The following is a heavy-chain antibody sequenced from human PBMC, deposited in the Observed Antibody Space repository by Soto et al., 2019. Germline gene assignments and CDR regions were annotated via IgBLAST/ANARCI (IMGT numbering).Heavy chain of an antibody. D-gene: IGHD6-13*01. CDR3: ARFDGSSWSYYYYGMDV. CDR1: GYTFTSYD. V-gene: IGHV1-8*01. CDR2: MNPNSGNT. Sequence: VASVKVSCKASGYTFTSYDINWVRQATGQGLEWMGWMNPNSGNTGYAQKFQGRVTMTRNTSISTAYMELSSLRSEDTAVYYCARFDGSSWSYYYYGMDVWGQGTTVTVSS. J-gene: IGHJ6*02.